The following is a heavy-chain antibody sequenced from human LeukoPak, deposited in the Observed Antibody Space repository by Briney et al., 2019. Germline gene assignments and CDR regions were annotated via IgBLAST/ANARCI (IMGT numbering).Heavy chain of an antibody. D-gene: IGHD2-15*01. CDR3: AKQLGYCSDGSCYFPY. Sequence: SETLSLTCTVSGGSISSYYWSWIRQPPGKGLEWIGYIYYSGSTNYNPSLKSRVTISVDTSKNQFSLKLSSVTAADTAVYYCAKQLGYCSDGSCYFPYWGQGTLVTVSS. V-gene: IGHV4-59*01. CDR1: GGSISSYY. J-gene: IGHJ4*02. CDR2: IYYSGST.